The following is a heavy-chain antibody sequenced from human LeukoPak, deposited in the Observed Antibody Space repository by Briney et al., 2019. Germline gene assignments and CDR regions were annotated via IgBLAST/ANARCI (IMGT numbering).Heavy chain of an antibody. CDR2: MNPNSGNT. Sequence: ASVKVSCKASGYTFTSYDINWVRQATGQGLEWMGWMNPNSGNTGYAQKLQGRVTMTTETSTSTAYMELRSLQSDDTAVYYCARGGYSSSSGYYFDFWGQGTLVTVSS. V-gene: IGHV1-8*01. D-gene: IGHD6-6*01. J-gene: IGHJ4*02. CDR3: ARGGYSSSSGYYFDF. CDR1: GYTFTSYD.